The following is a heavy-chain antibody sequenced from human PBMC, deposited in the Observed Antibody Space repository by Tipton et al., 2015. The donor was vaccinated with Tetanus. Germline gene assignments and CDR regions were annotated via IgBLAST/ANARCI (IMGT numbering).Heavy chain of an antibody. V-gene: IGHV4-39*07. D-gene: IGHD3-10*01. CDR2: ISYSGRT. J-gene: IGHJ4*02. CDR1: GGSMSGSGHY. CDR3: ARSKLLWFGESLSGFDS. Sequence: TLSLTCIVSGGSMSGSGHYGAWVRQSPGKGLEWIGSISYSGRTYYSPSLKSRVTMSVDTSKNQVSLRLTSVTAADTAVYYCARSKLLWFGESLSGFDSWGQGTLVTVSA.